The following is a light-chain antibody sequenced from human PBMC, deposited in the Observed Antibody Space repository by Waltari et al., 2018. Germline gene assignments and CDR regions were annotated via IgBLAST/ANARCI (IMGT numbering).Light chain of an antibody. CDR3: QQTYTTPRT. Sequence: DIQMTQSPSSLSASVEDRVTITCRACQKISSYLNWYQQKPGTAPRFLIYEASRLQSGVPSRFSCSGSETDITLTISSLQPEDFRTYYCQQTYTTPRTFGQGTKVETK. V-gene: IGKV1-39*01. J-gene: IGKJ1*01. CDR1: QKISSY. CDR2: EAS.